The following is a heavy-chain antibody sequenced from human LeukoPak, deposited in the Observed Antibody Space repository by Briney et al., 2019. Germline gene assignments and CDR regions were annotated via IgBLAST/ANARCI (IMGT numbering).Heavy chain of an antibody. CDR3: TRHSPSYYYDSSGYYRIAEYFQH. CDR1: GFTFIGSA. CDR2: IISKANSYAT. D-gene: IGHD3-22*01. V-gene: IGHV3-73*01. J-gene: IGHJ1*01. Sequence: GGSLRLSCAASGFTFIGSAMHWVRQASGKGLEWVCRIISKANSYATAYAASVKGRFTISRDDSKNTAYLQMNSLKTEDTAVYYCTRHSPSYYYDSSGYYRIAEYFQHWGQGTLVTVSS.